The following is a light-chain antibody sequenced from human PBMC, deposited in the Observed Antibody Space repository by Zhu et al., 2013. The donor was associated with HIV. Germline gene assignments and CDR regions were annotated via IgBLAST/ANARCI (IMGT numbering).Light chain of an antibody. J-gene: IGKJ2*03. CDR2: ETS. CDR1: QSVSSSF. Sequence: DIVLTQSPGTLSLSPGDRATLSCRASQSVSSSFLAWYQQKPGQAPRLLMYETSSRAAGIPPRFSGSGSGTDFTLTISGLEPEDFAVYYCQQYGGSPPHSFGQGTKLEIK. CDR3: QQYGGSPPHS. V-gene: IGKV3-20*01.